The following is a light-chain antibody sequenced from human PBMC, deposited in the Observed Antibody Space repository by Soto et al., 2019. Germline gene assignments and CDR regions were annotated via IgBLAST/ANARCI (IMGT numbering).Light chain of an antibody. V-gene: IGLV1-40*01. Sequence: QSVLTQPPSVSGAPGQGVTISCTWSSSNIGAGYDVHWYQQLPGTAPKLLIYGNSNRPSGVPDRFSGSKSGTSASLDITGLQAEDEADYYCQSYDSSLSGHVVFGGGTKLTVL. J-gene: IGLJ2*01. CDR2: GNS. CDR3: QSYDSSLSGHVV. CDR1: SSNIGAGYD.